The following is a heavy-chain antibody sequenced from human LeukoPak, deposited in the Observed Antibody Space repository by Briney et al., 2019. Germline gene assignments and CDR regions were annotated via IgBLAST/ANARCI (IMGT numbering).Heavy chain of an antibody. Sequence: SETLSLTCTVSGGSISSYYWSWIRQPAGKGLEWIGRIYTSGSTNYNPSLKSRVTMSVDTSKNQFSLKLSSVTAADTAVYYCARDSSYYYDSSGYQAVFDIWGQGTMVTVSS. CDR2: IYTSGST. J-gene: IGHJ3*02. CDR1: GGSISSYY. CDR3: ARDSSYYYDSSGYQAVFDI. V-gene: IGHV4-4*07. D-gene: IGHD3-22*01.